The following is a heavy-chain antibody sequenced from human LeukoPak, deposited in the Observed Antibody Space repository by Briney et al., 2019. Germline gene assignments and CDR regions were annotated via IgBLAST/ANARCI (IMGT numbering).Heavy chain of an antibody. CDR1: GGSFSGYY. CDR3: ARVYSNYIDY. CDR2: INHSGST. J-gene: IGHJ4*02. Sequence: PSETLSLTCAVYGGSFSGYYWSWIRQPPGKGLEWTGEINHSGSTNYNPSLKSRVTISVDTSKNQFSLKLSSVTAADTAVYYCARVYSNYIDYWGQGTLVTVSS. V-gene: IGHV4-34*01. D-gene: IGHD4-4*01.